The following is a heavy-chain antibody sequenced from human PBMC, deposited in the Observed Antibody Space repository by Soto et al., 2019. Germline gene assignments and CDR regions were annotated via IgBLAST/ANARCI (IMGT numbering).Heavy chain of an antibody. D-gene: IGHD5-12*01. Sequence: GGSLRLSCAASGFTFSTYGMHWVRQAPGKGLEWVAVISYDGSNKYYADSVKGRFTISRDNSKNTLYLQMNSLRAEDTAVYYCAKTPYSGYDWAYYFDYWGQGTLVTVSS. CDR2: ISYDGSNK. CDR3: AKTPYSGYDWAYYFDY. CDR1: GFTFSTYG. V-gene: IGHV3-30*18. J-gene: IGHJ4*02.